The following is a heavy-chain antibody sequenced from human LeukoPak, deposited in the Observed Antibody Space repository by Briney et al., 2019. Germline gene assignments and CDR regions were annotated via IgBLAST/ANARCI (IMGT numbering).Heavy chain of an antibody. CDR2: ISGSGGST. V-gene: IGHV3-23*01. D-gene: IGHD4-17*01. Sequence: PGGSLRLSCAASGFTFSSYAMSWVRQAPGKGLEWVSAISGSGGSTYYADSVKGRFAISRDNSKNTLYLQMNSLRAEDTAVYYCAKVPAATVTTYAYYYYGMGVWGQGTTVTVSS. J-gene: IGHJ6*02. CDR3: AKVPAATVTTYAYYYYGMGV. CDR1: GFTFSSYA.